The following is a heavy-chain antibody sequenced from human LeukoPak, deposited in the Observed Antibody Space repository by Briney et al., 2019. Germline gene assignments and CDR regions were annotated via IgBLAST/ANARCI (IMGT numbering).Heavy chain of an antibody. CDR2: IIPIFGTA. J-gene: IGHJ4*02. V-gene: IGHV1-69*13. D-gene: IGHD6-6*01. Sequence: SVKVSCKASGGTFSSYAISWVRHAPGQGLEWMGGIIPIFGTANYAQKFQGRVTITADESTSTAYMELSGLRSEDTAVYYCARDRGRVEYSSLIYWGQGTLVTVSS. CDR1: GGTFSSYA. CDR3: ARDRGRVEYSSLIY.